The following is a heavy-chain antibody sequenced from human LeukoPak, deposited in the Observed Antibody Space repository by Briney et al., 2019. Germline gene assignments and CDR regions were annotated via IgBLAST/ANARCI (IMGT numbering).Heavy chain of an antibody. D-gene: IGHD5-18*01. CDR1: GYTFTSYD. J-gene: IGHJ6*02. CDR2: MNPNSGNT. CDR3: AREGCSYGYYYYYYGMDV. Sequence: ASVKVSCKASGYTFTSYDINWVRQATGQGLEWMGWMNPNSGNTGYAQKFQGRVTMTRNTSISTAYMELSSLRSEDTAVYYCAREGCSYGYYYYYYGMDVWGQGTTVTVSS. V-gene: IGHV1-8*01.